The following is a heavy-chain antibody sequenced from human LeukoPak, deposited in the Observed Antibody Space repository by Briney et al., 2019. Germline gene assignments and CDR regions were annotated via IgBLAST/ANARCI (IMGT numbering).Heavy chain of an antibody. D-gene: IGHD2-21*01. J-gene: IGHJ6*03. CDR3: ARVNGPADYYYYYYMDV. Sequence: PGGSLRLSCAASGFTFSSYAMHWVRQAPGKGLEWVAVIWYDGSNKYYADSVKGRFTISRDNSKNTLYLQMNSLRAEDTAVYYCARVNGPADYYYYYYMDVWGKGTTVTVSS. V-gene: IGHV3-33*08. CDR1: GFTFSSYA. CDR2: IWYDGSNK.